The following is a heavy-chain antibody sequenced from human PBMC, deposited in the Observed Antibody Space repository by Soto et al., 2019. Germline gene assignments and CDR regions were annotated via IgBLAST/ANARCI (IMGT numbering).Heavy chain of an antibody. CDR1: GGTFSSYA. CDR2: IIPIFGTA. J-gene: IGHJ4*02. CDR3: ARAPLDYYDSSGYYY. D-gene: IGHD3-22*01. V-gene: IGHV1-69*13. Sequence: SVKVSCKASGGTFSSYAISWVRQAPGQGLEWMGGIIPIFGTANYAQKFQGRVTITADESTSTAYMELSSLRSEDTAVYYCARAPLDYYDSSGYYYWGQGTLVTVSS.